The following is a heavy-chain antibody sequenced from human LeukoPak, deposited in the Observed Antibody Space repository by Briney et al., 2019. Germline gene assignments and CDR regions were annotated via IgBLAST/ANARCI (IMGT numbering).Heavy chain of an antibody. D-gene: IGHD3-16*02. Sequence: SETLSLTCTVSGGSISSGSYYWGWIRQPPGRGLEWIGTVYHSGSTYYNPSLKSRVTILVDASKNQFSLTLSSVTAADTAVYYCARPPGPNYDYVWGSYPWGQGTLVTVSS. CDR2: VYHSGST. CDR3: ARPPGPNYDYVWGSYP. J-gene: IGHJ4*02. CDR1: GGSISSGSYY. V-gene: IGHV4-39*07.